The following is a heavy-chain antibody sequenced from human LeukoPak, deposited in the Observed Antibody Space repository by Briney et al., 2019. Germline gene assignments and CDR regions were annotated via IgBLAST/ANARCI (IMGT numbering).Heavy chain of an antibody. CDR1: GFTFSSYW. CDR3: ARDGYNPYYYDYYMDV. J-gene: IGHJ6*03. Sequence: GGSLRLSCAASGFTFSSYWMSWVRQAPGRGLEWVANIKQDGSEKNYVDSVKGRFTISRDKAKNSLYLQMNSLRAEDTAVYYRARDGYNPYYYDYYMDVWGKGTTVTVSS. CDR2: IKQDGSEK. V-gene: IGHV3-7*01. D-gene: IGHD5-24*01.